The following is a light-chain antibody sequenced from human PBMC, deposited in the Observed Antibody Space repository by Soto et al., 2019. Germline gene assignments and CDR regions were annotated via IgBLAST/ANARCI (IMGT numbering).Light chain of an antibody. CDR2: DAS. J-gene: IGKJ1*01. CDR3: QRYDNLPPTWT. Sequence: DIQMTQSPSSLSASVGNRVTITCQASQDIATYLNWYQQKPGKAPNLLIYDASNLETGVPSRFSGGGSGTHFTFTISNLQPEDIATYSCQRYDNLPPTWTFGQGTKVDIK. CDR1: QDIATY. V-gene: IGKV1-33*01.